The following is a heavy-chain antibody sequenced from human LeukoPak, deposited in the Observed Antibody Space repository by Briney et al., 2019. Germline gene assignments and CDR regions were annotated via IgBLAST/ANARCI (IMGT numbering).Heavy chain of an antibody. V-gene: IGHV1-69*05. J-gene: IGHJ6*03. CDR2: IIPIFGTA. D-gene: IGHD6-19*01. CDR1: GGTFSSYA. Sequence: ASVKVSCKASGGTFSSYAISWVRQAPGQGLEWMGGIIPIFGTANYAQKFQGRVTITTDESTSTAYMELSSLRSEDTAVYYCARGISSGPYYYYYMDVWGKGTTVTVSS. CDR3: ARGISSGPYYYYYMDV.